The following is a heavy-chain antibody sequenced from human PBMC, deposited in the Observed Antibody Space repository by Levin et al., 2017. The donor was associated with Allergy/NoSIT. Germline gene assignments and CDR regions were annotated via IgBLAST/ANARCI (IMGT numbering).Heavy chain of an antibody. Sequence: ASVKVSCAASGFTFSSRDMNWVRQAPGKGLEWVAGISITADSTHYADSVKGRFTISRDNSRDTLYLQMNSLRVDDTAVYYCAKVNWFAADNCWGQGTLVTVSS. CDR2: ISITADST. V-gene: IGHV3-23*01. D-gene: IGHD1-1*01. CDR1: GFTFSSRD. CDR3: AKVNWFAADNC. J-gene: IGHJ4*02.